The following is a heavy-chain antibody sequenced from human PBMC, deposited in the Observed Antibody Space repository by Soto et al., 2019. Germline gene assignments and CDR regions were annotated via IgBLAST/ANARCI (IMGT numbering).Heavy chain of an antibody. J-gene: IGHJ6*02. CDR2: IYYSWST. CDR1: GGFISNSNYY. V-gene: IGHV4-39*01. D-gene: IGHD5-18*01. Sequence: SETLSLTCTVSGGFISNSNYYWCWIRQPPGKGLEWIGSIYYSWSTYYNPSLKSRVTISVDTSKNQFSLKLSSVTAADTAVYYCARQTFSGYSYGYHYYYGMDVWGQGTTVTVSS. CDR3: ARQTFSGYSYGYHYYYGMDV.